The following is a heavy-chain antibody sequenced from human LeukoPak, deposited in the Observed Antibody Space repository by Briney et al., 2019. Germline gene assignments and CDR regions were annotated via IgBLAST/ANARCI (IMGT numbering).Heavy chain of an antibody. CDR1: GFTFRSHW. V-gene: IGHV3-74*01. D-gene: IGHD6-19*01. Sequence: GGSLRLSCAASGFTFRSHWMHWVRQAPGKGLIWVSRIDGDESATYYGDSVKGRFTISRDNAKNSLYLQMNSLRAEDTAVYYCARAFGNSGWYGIDYWGQGTLVTVSS. CDR3: ARAFGNSGWYGIDY. CDR2: IDGDESAT. J-gene: IGHJ4*02.